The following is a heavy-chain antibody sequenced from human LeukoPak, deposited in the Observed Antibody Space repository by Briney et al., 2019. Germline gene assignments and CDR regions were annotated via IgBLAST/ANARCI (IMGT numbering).Heavy chain of an antibody. CDR1: GFTFDDYG. CDR3: ARDSSSYPTLDY. V-gene: IGHV3-20*04. CDR2: INWNGGST. D-gene: IGHD6-13*01. Sequence: GGSLRLSCAASGFTFDDYGMRWVRQAPGKGLEWVYGINWNGGSTGYADSVKGRFTISRDNAKNSLYLQMNSLRAEDTALYYCARDSSSYPTLDYWGQGTLVTVSS. J-gene: IGHJ4*02.